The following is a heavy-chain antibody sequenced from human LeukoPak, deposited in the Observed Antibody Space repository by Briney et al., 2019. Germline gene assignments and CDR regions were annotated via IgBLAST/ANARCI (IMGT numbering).Heavy chain of an antibody. CDR2: IYTSGST. CDR1: GGSISSYY. D-gene: IGHD2-15*01. J-gene: IGHJ5*02. V-gene: IGHV4-4*07. CDR3: ARGPVVVPIGADNWFDP. Sequence: SETLSLTCTVSGGSISSYYWSWIRQPAGKGLEWIGRIYTSGSTNYNPSLKSRVTMSVDTSKNQFSLKLSSVTAADTAVYYCARGPVVVPIGADNWFDPWGQGTLVTVSS.